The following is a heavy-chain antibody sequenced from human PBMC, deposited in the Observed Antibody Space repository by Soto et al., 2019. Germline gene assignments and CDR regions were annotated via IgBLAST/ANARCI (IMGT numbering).Heavy chain of an antibody. CDR2: INPPYSDI. J-gene: IGHJ4*02. CDR1: GYSFTSNW. Sequence: PGESLKISCQGSGYSFTSNWIGWVRQMPGKGLEWMGIINPPYSDIKYSPSFQVQVTISADKSIGTAYLQWSSLKASDTAMYYCARHQRDDASRKIDCWGQGTLVTVSS. V-gene: IGHV5-51*01. D-gene: IGHD3-16*01. CDR3: ARHQRDDASRKIDC.